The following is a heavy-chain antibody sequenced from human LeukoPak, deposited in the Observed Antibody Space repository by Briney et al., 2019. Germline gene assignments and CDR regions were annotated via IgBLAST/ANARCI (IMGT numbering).Heavy chain of an antibody. V-gene: IGHV4-59*01. CDR3: ARDGTDAFDI. D-gene: IGHD1-1*01. J-gene: IGHJ3*02. Sequence: SETLSLTCTVSGGSISSYYWSWLRQPPGKGLEWIGYIYYSGSTNYNPSLKSRVTISVDTSKNQFSLKLSSVTAADTAVYYCARDGTDAFDIWGQGTMVTVSS. CDR2: IYYSGST. CDR1: GGSISSYY.